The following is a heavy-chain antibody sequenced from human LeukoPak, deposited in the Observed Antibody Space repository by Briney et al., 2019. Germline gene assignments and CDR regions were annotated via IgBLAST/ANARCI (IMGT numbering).Heavy chain of an antibody. D-gene: IGHD1-20*01. CDR3: ARDPGDYNNWAAAFDI. CDR1: GGSISSGSYY. V-gene: IGHV4-61*02. Sequence: SQTLSLTCTVSGGSISSGSYYWSWIRQPAGKGLEWIGRIYTSGSTNYNPSLKSRVTISVDTSKNQFSLHLNSVTPEDTAVYYCARDPGDYNNWAAAFDIWGQGTVVTVSS. J-gene: IGHJ3*02. CDR2: IYTSGST.